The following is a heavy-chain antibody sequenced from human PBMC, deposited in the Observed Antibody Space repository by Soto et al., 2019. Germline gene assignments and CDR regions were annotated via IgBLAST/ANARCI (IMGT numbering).Heavy chain of an antibody. Sequence: QVQLVQSEAEVKKPGASVKVSCEASGYTFINHGISWVRQAPGQGLERMGWVSGSNGNTKYAQKFQGRVTMTTETSTSTAHMELRNLRSDDTAVYFCARDFYPLAYYFDPWGQGTLVTVSS. CDR2: VSGSNGNT. J-gene: IGHJ4*02. CDR3: ARDFYPLAYYFDP. CDR1: GYTFINHG. V-gene: IGHV1-18*04.